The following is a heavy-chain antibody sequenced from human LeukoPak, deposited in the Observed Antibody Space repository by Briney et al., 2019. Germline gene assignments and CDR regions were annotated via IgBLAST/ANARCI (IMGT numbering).Heavy chain of an antibody. J-gene: IGHJ4*02. Sequence: GGSLRLSCAASGFTFSDYYMGWIRQAPGKGLEWVSYISSSGSTIYYADSVRGRFTISRDNAKNSLYLQMNSLRAEDTAVYYCARAQLAARIRAHPLHWGQGTLVTVSS. CDR2: ISSSGSTI. CDR3: ARAQLAARIRAHPLH. V-gene: IGHV3-11*01. CDR1: GFTFSDYY. D-gene: IGHD6-6*01.